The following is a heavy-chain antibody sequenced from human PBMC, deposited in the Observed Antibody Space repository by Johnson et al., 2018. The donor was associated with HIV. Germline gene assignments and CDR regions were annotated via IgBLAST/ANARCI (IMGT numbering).Heavy chain of an antibody. Sequence: QVQLVESGGGAVQPGRSLRLSCAASGFTFSSYGMHWVRQAPGKGLEWVALISFDGSHKYYADSVKGRFTISRDNSKNNLYLQMNSLRADDTAVYYCARDEEVMYAMGAFDIWGQGTMLTVSS. V-gene: IGHV3-30*03. J-gene: IGHJ3*02. CDR3: ARDEEVMYAMGAFDI. CDR1: GFTFSSYG. D-gene: IGHD2-8*02. CDR2: ISFDGSHK.